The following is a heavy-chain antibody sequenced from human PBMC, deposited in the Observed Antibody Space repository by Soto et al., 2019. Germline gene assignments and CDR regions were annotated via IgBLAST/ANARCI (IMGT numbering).Heavy chain of an antibody. CDR3: AKDGVPRNGDWDWFDP. D-gene: IGHD3-10*01. J-gene: IGHJ5*02. V-gene: IGHV3-23*01. CDR1: GFTFRNYA. CDR2: IHGEGAGT. Sequence: EVQLLESGGGLVQPGGSLRLSCAASGFTFRNYAMSWVRQTPGKGLEWVSSIHGEGAGTYYADSVKGRFTVSRDDSKETLYLQMSGLRVDDTAVYYCAKDGVPRNGDWDWFDPWGQGTLVTVAS.